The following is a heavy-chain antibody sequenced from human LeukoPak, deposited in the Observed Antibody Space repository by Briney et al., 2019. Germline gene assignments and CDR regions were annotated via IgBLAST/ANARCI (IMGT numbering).Heavy chain of an antibody. CDR3: AREVIEDWFDP. J-gene: IGHJ5*02. CDR1: GGSISSGAYY. D-gene: IGHD2/OR15-2a*01. Sequence: SETLSLTCTVSGGSISSGAYYWNWIRQHPGKGLEWIGYIYYSGSTYYNPSLKSRVTMSVDTSKNRFSLKLSSVTAADTAVYYCAREVIEDWFDPSGQGTLVTVSS. V-gene: IGHV4-31*03. CDR2: IYYSGST.